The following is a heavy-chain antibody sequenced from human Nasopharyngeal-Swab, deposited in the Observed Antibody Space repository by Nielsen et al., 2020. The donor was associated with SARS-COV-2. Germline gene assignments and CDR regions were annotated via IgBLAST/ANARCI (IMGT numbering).Heavy chain of an antibody. Sequence: ASVKVSCKASGYTFTSYYMHWVRQAPGQGLEWMGIINPSGGSTSYAQKFQGRVTMTRDTSTSTVYTELSSLRSEDTAVYYCARVGYSYGLNWYFDLWGRGTLVTVSS. CDR3: ARVGYSYGLNWYFDL. CDR2: INPSGGST. CDR1: GYTFTSYY. J-gene: IGHJ2*01. V-gene: IGHV1-46*01. D-gene: IGHD5-18*01.